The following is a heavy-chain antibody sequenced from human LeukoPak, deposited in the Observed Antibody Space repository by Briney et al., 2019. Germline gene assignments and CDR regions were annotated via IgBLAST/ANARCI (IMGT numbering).Heavy chain of an antibody. CDR1: GGSINSYY. CDR2: IHYTGST. D-gene: IGHD6-13*01. J-gene: IGHJ2*01. V-gene: IGHV4-59*01. Sequence: PSETLSLTCTVSGGSINSYYWSWIRQPPGKGLECIGYIHYTGSTNYNPSLKSRVTISVDTSKNQFSLKLSSVTAADTAIYYCARLSSSWYQDWYFDLWGRGTLVTVSS. CDR3: ARLSSSWYQDWYFDL.